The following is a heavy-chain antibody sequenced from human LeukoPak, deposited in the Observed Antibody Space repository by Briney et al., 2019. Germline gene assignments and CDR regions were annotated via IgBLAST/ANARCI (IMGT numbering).Heavy chain of an antibody. D-gene: IGHD6-19*01. V-gene: IGHV4-39*01. J-gene: IGHJ4*02. CDR2: IYSSVHT. CDR3: ARRAVGPFYYFDQ. CDR1: GDSVSRSNYY. Sequence: SETLSLTCTVSGDSVSRSNYYWDWIRQPPGRGLEWLGNIYSSVHTYYNPSLKSRVIISADASESQFSLSLGSVTAADTAVYYCARRAVGPFYYFDQWGQGALVIVSS.